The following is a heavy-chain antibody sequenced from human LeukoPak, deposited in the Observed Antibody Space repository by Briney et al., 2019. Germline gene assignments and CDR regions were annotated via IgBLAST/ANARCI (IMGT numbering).Heavy chain of an antibody. CDR3: ARGNWEFVY. Sequence: GGSLRLSCAASGFTFSNYWMTWVRQAPGNGLEWVANIKKDGSEKYYVDAVKGRFTISRDNDMNSLYLQMNNLRVEDTALYYCARGNWEFVYWGQGTLVTVSS. CDR1: GFTFSNYW. D-gene: IGHD1-26*01. CDR2: IKKDGSEK. V-gene: IGHV3-7*01. J-gene: IGHJ4*02.